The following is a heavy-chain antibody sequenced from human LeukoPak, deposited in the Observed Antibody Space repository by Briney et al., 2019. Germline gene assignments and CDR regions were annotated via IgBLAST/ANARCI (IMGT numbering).Heavy chain of an antibody. CDR1: GGSISSGGYY. CDR2: IYHSGST. CDR3: ASLPSGNYFDL. J-gene: IGHJ4*02. D-gene: IGHD6-6*01. Sequence: SETLSLTCTVSGGSISSGGYYWSWIRQPPGKGLEWIGYIYHSGSTYYNPSLKSRVTISVDRSKNQFSLKLSSVTAADTAVYYCASLPSGNYFDLWGQGTLVTVSS. V-gene: IGHV4-30-2*01.